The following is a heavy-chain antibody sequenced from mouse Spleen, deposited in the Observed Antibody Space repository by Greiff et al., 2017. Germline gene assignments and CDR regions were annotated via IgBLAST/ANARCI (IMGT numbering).Heavy chain of an antibody. CDR3: ARGDGNYGWYFDV. V-gene: IGHV5-17*02. J-gene: IGHJ1*01. Sequence: EVMLVESGGGLVQPGGSRKLSCAASGFTFSSFGMHWVRQAPVKGLEWVAYISSGSSTIYYADTVKGRFTLSRDNPKNTLFLQMTSLRSEDTAMYYCARGDGNYGWYFDVWGAGTTVTVSS. CDR1: GFTFSSFG. D-gene: IGHD2-1*01. CDR2: ISSGSSTI.